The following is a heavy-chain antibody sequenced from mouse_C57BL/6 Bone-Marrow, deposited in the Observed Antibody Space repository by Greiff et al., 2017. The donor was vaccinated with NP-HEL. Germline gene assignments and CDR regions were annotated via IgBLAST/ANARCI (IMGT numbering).Heavy chain of an antibody. Sequence: EVKLMESGGGLVKPGGSLKLSCAASGFTFSDYGMHWVRQAPEKGLEWVAYISSGSSTIYYADTVKGRFTISRDNAKNTLFLQMTSLRSEDTAMYYCARDGDGYYVYFDYWGQGTTLTVSS. CDR3: ARDGDGYYVYFDY. V-gene: IGHV5-17*01. CDR2: ISSGSSTI. CDR1: GFTFSDYG. D-gene: IGHD2-3*01. J-gene: IGHJ2*01.